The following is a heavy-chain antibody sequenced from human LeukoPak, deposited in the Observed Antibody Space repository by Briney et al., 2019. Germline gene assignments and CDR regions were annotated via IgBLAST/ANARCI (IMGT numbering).Heavy chain of an antibody. V-gene: IGHV3-64*01. CDR2: FSNNGGST. CDR3: ARGDSGSHLDY. CDR1: GFTFSSYA. J-gene: IGHJ4*02. Sequence: GGSLRLSCVASGFTFSSYAMHWVRQAPGKGLEYVSAFSNNGGSTYYANSGKGRFTISRDNSKNTLSLQMGSMRAEDKAVYYCARGDSGSHLDYWGQGSLVTVSS. D-gene: IGHD1-26*01.